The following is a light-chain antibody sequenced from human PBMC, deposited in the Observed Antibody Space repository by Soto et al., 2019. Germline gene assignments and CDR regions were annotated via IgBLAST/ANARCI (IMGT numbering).Light chain of an antibody. V-gene: IGKV3-20*01. CDR3: QQYGSSPWT. Sequence: EIVLTQSPGTLSLSPGERATLSCRASQSVSRNYLAWYQQKPGQAPRLLIYGASSRAAGTLDRFTGSGSGTDFTLSIDRLEPEDFAVYHCQQYGSSPWTFGQGTKVDIK. CDR1: QSVSRNY. CDR2: GAS. J-gene: IGKJ1*01.